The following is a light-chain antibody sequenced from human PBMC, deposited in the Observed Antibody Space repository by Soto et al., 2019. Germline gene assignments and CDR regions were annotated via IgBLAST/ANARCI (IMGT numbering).Light chain of an antibody. J-gene: IGKJ5*01. V-gene: IGKV3-20*01. CDR3: QQYSSSPSIT. Sequence: EIVMTQSPATLSVSLGERATLSCRASQSVTSGYLAWYQQKPGQAPRLLIYGASTRATGIPDRFSGSGSGTDFTLTISRLEPEDFAVYYCQQYSSSPSITFGQGTRLEI. CDR2: GAS. CDR1: QSVTSGY.